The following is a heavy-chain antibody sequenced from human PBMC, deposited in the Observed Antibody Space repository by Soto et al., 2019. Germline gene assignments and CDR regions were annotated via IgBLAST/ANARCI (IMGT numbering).Heavy chain of an antibody. J-gene: IGHJ4*02. CDR3: ATVGSIAAAGTPDY. CDR1: GFTFSDYY. CDR2: ISGSGSTI. V-gene: IGHV3-11*01. D-gene: IGHD6-13*01. Sequence: PXGSLRLSCASSGFTFSDYYMSGFRQAPGKGLEWVSYISGSGSTIHDADSVKGRFTISRDNAKNSLYLQMNSLRAEDTAVYYCATVGSIAAAGTPDYWGQGTLVTVSS.